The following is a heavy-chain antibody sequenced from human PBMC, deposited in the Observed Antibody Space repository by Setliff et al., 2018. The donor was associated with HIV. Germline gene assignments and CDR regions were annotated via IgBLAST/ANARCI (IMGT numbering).Heavy chain of an antibody. V-gene: IGHV4-34*01. CDR1: GGSFRGYY. CDR2: SNQSGSG. D-gene: IGHD5-12*01. J-gene: IGHJ6*02. Sequence: SQTLSLTCVVCGGSFRGYYWSWIRQPPGKGLEWIGESNQSGSGNYNPSLKSRVTISVDTSKNEFSLNMGSVTAADTAVYYCAKGRSGYDSRLYYYHHGMDVWGQGTTVTVSS. CDR3: AKGRSGYDSRLYYYHHGMDV.